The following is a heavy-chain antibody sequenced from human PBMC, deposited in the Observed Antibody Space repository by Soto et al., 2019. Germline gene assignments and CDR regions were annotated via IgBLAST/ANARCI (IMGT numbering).Heavy chain of an antibody. CDR2: INPSGGST. J-gene: IGHJ4*02. CDR3: VKGRLRGLDNGNFDY. V-gene: IGHV1-46*01. D-gene: IGHD1-20*01. CDR1: GYTFTSYY. Sequence: ASVKVSCKASGYTFTSYYMHWVRQAPGQGLEWMGIINPSGGSTSYAQKFQGRVTMTRDTSTSTVYMELSSLRAEDTGVYYCVKGRLRGLDNGNFDYWGQGTLVTVSS.